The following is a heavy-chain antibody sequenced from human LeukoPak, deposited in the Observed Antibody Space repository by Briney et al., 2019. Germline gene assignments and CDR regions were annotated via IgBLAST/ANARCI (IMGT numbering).Heavy chain of an antibody. J-gene: IGHJ4*02. CDR2: IYSGGST. V-gene: IGHV3-53*01. CDR1: GFTVSSNY. CDR3: ARDLSSSWQYYFDY. Sequence: GGSLRLSCAASGFTVSSNYMSWVRQAPGKGLEWVSVIYSGGSTYYADSVKGRFTISRDNSKNTLYLQMNSLRAEDTAVYYCARDLSSSWQYYFDYWGQGTLVTVSS. D-gene: IGHD6-13*01.